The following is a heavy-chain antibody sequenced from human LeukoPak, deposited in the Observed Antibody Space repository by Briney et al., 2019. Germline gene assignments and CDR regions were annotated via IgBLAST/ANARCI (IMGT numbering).Heavy chain of an antibody. CDR1: GGSISSSSYY. V-gene: IGHV4-39*07. CDR2: IYYSGST. CDR3: AREGLADRHGDYGLFDY. D-gene: IGHD4-17*01. J-gene: IGHJ4*02. Sequence: SETPSLTCTVSGGSISSSSYYWGWIRQPPGKGLEWIGSIYYSGSTYYNPSLKSRVTISVDTSKNQFSLKLSSVTAADTAVYYCAREGLADRHGDYGLFDYWGQGTLVTVSS.